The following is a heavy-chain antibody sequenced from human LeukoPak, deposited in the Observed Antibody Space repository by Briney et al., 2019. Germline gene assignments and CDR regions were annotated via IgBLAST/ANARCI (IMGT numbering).Heavy chain of an antibody. V-gene: IGHV4-34*01. Sequence: PSDTLSLTCTVYGGSFSSYYWAWIRQPPGEGLEWIGEINPGGGTNYNPSLKSRVTMSVDTSKNHFSLKLSSVTAADTAVYHCVTRTDWGQGTLVTVSS. D-gene: IGHD1-14*01. CDR3: VTRTD. CDR2: INPGGGT. J-gene: IGHJ4*02. CDR1: GGSFSSYY.